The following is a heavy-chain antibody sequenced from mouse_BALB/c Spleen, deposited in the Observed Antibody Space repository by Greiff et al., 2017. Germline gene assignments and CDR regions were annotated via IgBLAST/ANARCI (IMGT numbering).Heavy chain of an antibody. CDR2: IYPYNGGT. CDR3: ARGVDYYGSSYSYFDY. J-gene: IGHJ2*01. Sequence: EVKLEESGPELVKPGASVKISCKASGYTFTDYNMHWVKQSHGKSLEWIGYIYPYNGGTGYNQKFKSKATLTVDNSSSTAYMELRSLTSEDSAVYYCARGVDYYGSSYSYFDYWGQGTTLTVSS. V-gene: IGHV1S29*02. D-gene: IGHD1-1*01. CDR1: GYTFTDYN.